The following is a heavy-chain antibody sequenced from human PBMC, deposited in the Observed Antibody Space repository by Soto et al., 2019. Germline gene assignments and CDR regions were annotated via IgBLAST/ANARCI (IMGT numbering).Heavy chain of an antibody. D-gene: IGHD6-13*01. CDR2: IYYSGST. V-gene: IGHV4-39*01. CDR3: ARHKQQPLYPAYSPTERNFYFDY. J-gene: IGHJ4*02. Sequence: QLQLQESGPGLVKPSETLSLTCTVSGGSISSSSYYWGWIRQPPGKGLEWIGSIYYSGSTYYNPSLKSRVTISVDTSKNQFSLKLSSVTAADTAVYYCARHKQQPLYPAYSPTERNFYFDYWGQGTLVTVSS. CDR1: GGSISSSSYY.